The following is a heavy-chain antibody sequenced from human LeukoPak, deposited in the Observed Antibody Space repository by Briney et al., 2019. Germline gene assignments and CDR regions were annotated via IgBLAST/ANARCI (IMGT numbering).Heavy chain of an antibody. Sequence: ASETLSLTCTVSGGSIASGYYYWSWIRQPAGKGLEWIGRIYTSGSTNHNPSLKSRLTISVDTSKNQISLKLTFVTAADSAVYYCAREGERGYSYGYFHWGQGALVTVSS. CDR3: AREGERGYSYGYFH. D-gene: IGHD5-18*01. CDR2: IYTSGST. V-gene: IGHV4-61*02. J-gene: IGHJ4*02. CDR1: GGSIASGYYY.